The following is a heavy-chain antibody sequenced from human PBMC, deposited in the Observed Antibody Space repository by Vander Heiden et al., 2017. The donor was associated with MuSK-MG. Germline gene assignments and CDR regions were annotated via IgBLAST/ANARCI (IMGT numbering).Heavy chain of an antibody. Sequence: QVQLQESGPGLVKPSQTLSLTCTVSGGSISSGDYYWSWIRQPPGKGLEWIGYIYYSGSTYYNPALKSRVTISVDTSKNKFSLKLSSVTAADTAVYYFARGGSGGRNFDYWGQGTLVTVSS. CDR1: GGSISSGDYY. J-gene: IGHJ4*02. V-gene: IGHV4-30-4*01. CDR2: IYYSGST. D-gene: IGHD2-15*01. CDR3: ARGGSGGRNFDY.